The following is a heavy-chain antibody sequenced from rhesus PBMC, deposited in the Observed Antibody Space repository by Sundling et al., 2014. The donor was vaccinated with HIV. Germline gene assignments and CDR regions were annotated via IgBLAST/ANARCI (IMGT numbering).Heavy chain of an antibody. D-gene: IGHD3-28*01. CDR1: GASISSYW. CDR3: AISDSTLIVVTHGGDASDF. CDR2: INGNGGRT. Sequence: QVQLQESGPGLVKPSETLSLTCTVSGASISSYWWSWIRQPPGKGLEWIGEINGNGGRTNYNPSLKSRVTISRDTSKNQFSLKLNSVTAADTAVYYCAISDSTLIVVTHGGDASDFWGQGLRVTVSS. J-gene: IGHJ3*01. V-gene: IGHV4-80*01.